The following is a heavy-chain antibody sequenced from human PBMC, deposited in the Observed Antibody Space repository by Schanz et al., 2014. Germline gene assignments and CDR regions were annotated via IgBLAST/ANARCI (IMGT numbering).Heavy chain of an antibody. CDR1: GFTFSSYG. J-gene: IGHJ5*02. D-gene: IGHD3-9*01. V-gene: IGHV3-23*04. Sequence: VQLVESGGGVVQPGRSLRLSCAASGFTFSSYGMHWVRQAPGKGLEWVSAISGSGGSTYYADSVRGRFTISRDNSKNTLYLQMSSLRADDTAVYYCAKAADWPVTRFDPWGQGTLVTVSS. CDR2: ISGSGGST. CDR3: AKAADWPVTRFDP.